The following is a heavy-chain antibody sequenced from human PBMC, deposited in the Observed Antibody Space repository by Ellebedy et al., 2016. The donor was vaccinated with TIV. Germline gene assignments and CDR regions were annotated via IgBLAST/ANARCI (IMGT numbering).Heavy chain of an antibody. V-gene: IGHV4-38-2*02. Sequence: SETLSLTCSVSGYSISSGYYWGWIRQPPGKGLEWIGSIYHSGSTHYNPSLKSRVTISVDTSKNQFYLNLNGVTAADTAVYYCARDPSWGHDDYWGQGTLVTVS. CDR2: IYHSGST. CDR1: GYSISSGYY. J-gene: IGHJ4*02. D-gene: IGHD7-27*01. CDR3: ARDPSWGHDDY.